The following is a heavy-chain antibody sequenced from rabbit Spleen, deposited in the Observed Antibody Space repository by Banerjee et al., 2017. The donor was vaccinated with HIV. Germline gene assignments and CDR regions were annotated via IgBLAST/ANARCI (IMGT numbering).Heavy chain of an antibody. J-gene: IGHJ6*01. CDR3: ARDTSSSFSSYGMDL. CDR1: GVSFSISSY. Sequence: EEPGGDLVKPGASLTLTCTASGVSFSISSYMCWVRQAPGKRLEWIACIDSGSSDFTYFATWAKGRFTISKTSSTTVTLQMTRLTDADTATYFCARDTSSSFSSYGMDLWGQGTLVTVS. D-gene: IGHD1-1*01. CDR2: IDSGSSDFT. V-gene: IGHV1S40*01.